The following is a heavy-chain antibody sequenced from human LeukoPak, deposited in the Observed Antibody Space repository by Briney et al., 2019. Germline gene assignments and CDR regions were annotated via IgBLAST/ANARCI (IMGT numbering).Heavy chain of an antibody. CDR3: ARVLLWFGELFVTRVFDY. CDR1: GGSISSSSYY. J-gene: IGHJ4*02. CDR2: IYYSGST. Sequence: SETLSLTCTVSGGSISSSSYYWGWIRQPPGKGLEWIGSIYYSGSTYYNPSLKNRVTISVDTSKNQFSLKLSSVTAADTAVYYCARVLLWFGELFVTRVFDYWGQGTLVTVSS. D-gene: IGHD3-10*01. V-gene: IGHV4-39*01.